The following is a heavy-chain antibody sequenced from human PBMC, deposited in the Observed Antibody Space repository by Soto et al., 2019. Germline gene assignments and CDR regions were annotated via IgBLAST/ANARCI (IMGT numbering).Heavy chain of an antibody. CDR2: SGTVGDT. CDR1: GFTFSSYD. J-gene: IGHJ4*02. D-gene: IGHD1-26*01. CDR3: VRGTVGGYYFDS. Sequence: EVQLVESGGGLVQPGGSLRLSCAASGFTFSSYDMHWVRQATGKGLEWVSASGTVGDTYYSDSVKGRLTISSENAKNSLYLQMNSLRAGDTAVYYCVRGTVGGYYFDSWGQGMLVTVSA. V-gene: IGHV3-13*04.